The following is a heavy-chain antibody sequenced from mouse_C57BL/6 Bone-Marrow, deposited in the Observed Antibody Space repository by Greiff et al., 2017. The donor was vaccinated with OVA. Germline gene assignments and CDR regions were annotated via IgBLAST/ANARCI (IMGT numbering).Heavy chain of an antibody. CDR3: AGAYDGYYWSLGV. J-gene: IGHJ1*03. Sequence: QVQLQQSGAELARPGASVKLSCKASGYTFTSYGISWVKQRTGQGLEWIGEIYPRSGNTYYNEKFKGKATLTADKSSSTAYMELRSLTSEDSAVYFCAGAYDGYYWSLGVGGTGTAVTVTS. D-gene: IGHD2-3*01. CDR1: GYTFTSYG. CDR2: IYPRSGNT. V-gene: IGHV1-81*01.